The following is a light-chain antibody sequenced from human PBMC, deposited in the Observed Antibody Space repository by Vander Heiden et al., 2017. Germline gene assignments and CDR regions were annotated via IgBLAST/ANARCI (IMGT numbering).Light chain of an antibody. CDR1: NIGSKN. J-gene: IGLJ3*02. Sequence: SYELTQPLSVSVALGQTARITCGGNNIGSKNVHWYQQKPGQAPVLVIYRDSNRPSGIPERFSGSNSGNTATLTISRAQAGDEADYYCLVWDSSPWVFGGGTKLTVL. CDR2: RDS. V-gene: IGLV3-9*01. CDR3: LVWDSSPWV.